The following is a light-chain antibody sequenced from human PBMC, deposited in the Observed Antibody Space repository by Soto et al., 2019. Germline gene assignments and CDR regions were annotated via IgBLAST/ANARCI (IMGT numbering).Light chain of an antibody. Sequence: DIQLTQSRSSLSASIGDRVTMICRASQSISGYLNWYQQKPGKAPKPLIYAASSLQSGVPSRFSGSESGTDFTLTITSLQPEDFATYYCQQGDSNPNTFGQGTRLEIK. CDR3: QQGDSNPNT. CDR2: AAS. CDR1: QSISGY. V-gene: IGKV1-39*01. J-gene: IGKJ5*01.